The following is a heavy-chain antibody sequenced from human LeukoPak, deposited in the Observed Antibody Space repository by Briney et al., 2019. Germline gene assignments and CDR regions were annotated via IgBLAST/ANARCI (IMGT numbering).Heavy chain of an antibody. CDR1: GFTFSGYS. J-gene: IGHJ4*02. D-gene: IGHD3-9*01. V-gene: IGHV3-23*01. CDR2: ISGSGGST. Sequence: GGSLRLSCAASGFTFSGYSMNWVRQAPGKGLEWVSAISGSGGSTYYADSVKGRFTISRDNSKNTLYLQMNSLRAEDTAVYYCAKESYYDILTGYKGPFDYWGQGTLVTVSS. CDR3: AKESYYDILTGYKGPFDY.